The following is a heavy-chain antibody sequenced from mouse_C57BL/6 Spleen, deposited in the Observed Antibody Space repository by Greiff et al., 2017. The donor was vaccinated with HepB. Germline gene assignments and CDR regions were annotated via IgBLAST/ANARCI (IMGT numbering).Heavy chain of an antibody. D-gene: IGHD2-5*01. Sequence: DVMLVESEGGLVQPGSSMKLSCTASGFTFSDYYMAWVRQVPEKGLEWVANINYDGSSTYYLDSLKSRFIISRDNAKNILYLQMSSLKSEDTATYYCARGGGYYSNPYAMDYWGQGTSVTVSS. CDR2: INYDGSST. CDR3: ARGGGYYSNPYAMDY. J-gene: IGHJ4*01. CDR1: GFTFSDYY. V-gene: IGHV5-16*01.